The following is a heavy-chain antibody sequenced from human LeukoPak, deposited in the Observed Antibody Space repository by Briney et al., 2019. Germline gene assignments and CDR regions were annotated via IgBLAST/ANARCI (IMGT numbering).Heavy chain of an antibody. CDR2: IYTSGST. V-gene: IGHV4-61*02. Sequence: SQTLSLTCTVSGGSISSGDYYWSWIRQPAGKGLEWIGRIYTSGSTNYNPSLKSRVTISVDTSKNQFSLKLSSVTAADTAVYYCARLSITVTLDAFDIWGQGTMVTVSS. CDR3: ARLSITVTLDAFDI. D-gene: IGHD4-11*01. J-gene: IGHJ3*02. CDR1: GGSISSGDYY.